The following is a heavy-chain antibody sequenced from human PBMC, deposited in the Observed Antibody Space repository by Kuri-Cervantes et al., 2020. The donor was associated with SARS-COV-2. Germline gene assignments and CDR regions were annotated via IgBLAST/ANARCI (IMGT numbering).Heavy chain of an antibody. J-gene: IGHJ4*02. CDR1: GFTFSRYA. Sequence: GESLKISCAASGFTFSRYAMHWVRQAPGKGLEWVAVISYDGSNKDYTASGKGRFTISRDNSQNTLYLQMKSLRTEDTALYYCARDRVGVRDSWGRGTLVTVSS. CDR2: ISYDGSNK. CDR3: ARDRVGVRDS. D-gene: IGHD2-21*01. V-gene: IGHV3-30-3*01.